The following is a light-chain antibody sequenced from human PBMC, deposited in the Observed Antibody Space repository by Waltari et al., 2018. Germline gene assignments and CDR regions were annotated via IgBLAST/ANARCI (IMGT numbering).Light chain of an antibody. J-gene: IGKJ3*01. CDR2: LGS. CDR3: MQALQTPFT. V-gene: IGKV2-28*01. Sequence: DIVMTQSPLSLPVTPGEPASISCRFSQSLLHSNGYNYLDWYLQKPVQSPQLLIYLGSNRASGVPDRFSGSGSGTDFTLKISRVEAEDVGVYYCMQALQTPFTFGPGTKVDIK. CDR1: QSLLHSNGYNY.